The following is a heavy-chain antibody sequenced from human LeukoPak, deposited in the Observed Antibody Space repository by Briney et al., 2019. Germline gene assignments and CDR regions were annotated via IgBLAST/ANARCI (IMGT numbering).Heavy chain of an antibody. Sequence: GRSLRLSCAAYGFTFSRYGMHWVRQAPGKGREWVAVISNDGCNKNYADSVKGRFTISRDNSKNTLYLQMNSLRAEDTAVYNCAKDYYGSGSYGAFDYWGQGTLVTVSS. V-gene: IGHV3-30*18. CDR3: AKDYYGSGSYGAFDY. CDR2: ISNDGCNK. J-gene: IGHJ4*02. CDR1: GFTFSRYG. D-gene: IGHD3-10*01.